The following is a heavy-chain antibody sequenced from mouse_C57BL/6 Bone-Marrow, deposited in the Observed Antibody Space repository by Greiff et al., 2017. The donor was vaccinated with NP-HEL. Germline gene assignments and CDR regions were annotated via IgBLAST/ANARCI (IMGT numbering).Heavy chain of an antibody. CDR2: INPYNGGT. D-gene: IGHD1-3*01. J-gene: IGHJ4*01. V-gene: IGHV1-19*01. CDR3: ARDNPFAMDY. CDR1: GYTFTDYY. Sequence: VQLQQSGPVLVKPGASVKMSCKASGYTFTDYYMNWVKQSHGKSLEWIGVINPYNGGTSYNQKFKGKATLTVDKSSSTAYMELNSLTSEDSAVYYCARDNPFAMDYWGQGTSVTVSS.